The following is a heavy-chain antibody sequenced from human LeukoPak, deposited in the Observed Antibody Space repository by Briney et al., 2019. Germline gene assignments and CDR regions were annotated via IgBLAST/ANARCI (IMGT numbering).Heavy chain of an antibody. V-gene: IGHV4-59*12. CDR3: ARGPGQLANYYYYGMDV. CDR1: GGSISSYY. CDR2: IYYSGST. D-gene: IGHD6-6*01. Sequence: SETLSLTCTVSGGSISSYYWSWIRQPPGKGLEWIGYIYYSGSTNYNPSLKSRVTISVDTSKNQFSLKLSSVTAADTAVYYCARGPGQLANYYYYGMDVWGQGTTVTVSS. J-gene: IGHJ6*02.